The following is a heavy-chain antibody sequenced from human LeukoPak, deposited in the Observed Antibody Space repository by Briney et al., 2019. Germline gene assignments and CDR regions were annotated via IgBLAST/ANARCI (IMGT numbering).Heavy chain of an antibody. V-gene: IGHV2-70*11. CDR2: IDWDDDK. Sequence: ESGPTLVNPTQTLTLTCTFSGFSLSTSGMCVSWIRQPPGKALEWLARIDWDDDKYYSTSLKTRLTISKDTSKNQVVLTMTNMDPVDTATYYCARLGYYYDSSGYYYDYWGQGTLVTVSS. D-gene: IGHD3-22*01. CDR1: GFSLSTSGMC. CDR3: ARLGYYYDSSGYYYDY. J-gene: IGHJ4*02.